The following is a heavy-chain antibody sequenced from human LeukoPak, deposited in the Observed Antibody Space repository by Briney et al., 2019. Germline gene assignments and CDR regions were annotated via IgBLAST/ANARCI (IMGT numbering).Heavy chain of an antibody. Sequence: PGGSLRLSCAASGFTFSSYWMSWVRQAPGKGLEWVANIKQDGSEKYYVDSVKGRFTISRDNGKNALYLQMNSLRAEDTAVYYCAGGLVRRWLVGGVDYWGQGTLVAVSS. CDR1: GFTFSSYW. CDR3: AGGLVRRWLVGGVDY. V-gene: IGHV3-7*01. D-gene: IGHD6-19*01. J-gene: IGHJ4*02. CDR2: IKQDGSEK.